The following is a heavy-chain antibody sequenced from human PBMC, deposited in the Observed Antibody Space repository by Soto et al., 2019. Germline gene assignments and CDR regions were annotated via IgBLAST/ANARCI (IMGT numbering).Heavy chain of an antibody. CDR3: ARDSTPPYDSSGYYYVHAFDI. D-gene: IGHD3-22*01. J-gene: IGHJ3*02. CDR2: IIPILGIA. CDR1: GGTFSSYT. Sequence: GASVKVSCKASGGTFSSYTISWVRPAPGQGLEWMGRIIPILGIANYAQKFQGRVTITADKSTSTAYMELSRLRSDDTAVYYCARDSTPPYDSSGYYYVHAFDIWGQGTMVTVSS. V-gene: IGHV1-69*04.